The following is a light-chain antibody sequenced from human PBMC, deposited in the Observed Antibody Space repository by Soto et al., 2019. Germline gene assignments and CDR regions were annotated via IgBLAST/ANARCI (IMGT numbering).Light chain of an antibody. Sequence: EIVLTHSQGTLSFSPLEGATLXCRASQSVSSSLAWYQQKPGQAPRLLIYGASSRATGIPDRFSGSGSGTDFTLTINRLEPEDFAVYYCEQYDKSITFGGGTKVDI. V-gene: IGKV3-20*01. CDR3: EQYDKSIT. CDR2: GAS. J-gene: IGKJ4*01. CDR1: QSVSSS.